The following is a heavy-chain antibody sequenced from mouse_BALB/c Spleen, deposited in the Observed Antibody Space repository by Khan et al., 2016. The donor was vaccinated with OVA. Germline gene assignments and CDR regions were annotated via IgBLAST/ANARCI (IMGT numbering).Heavy chain of an antibody. CDR1: GYTLTNYG. J-gene: IGHJ3*01. V-gene: IGHV9-3-1*01. CDR3: ARSNGNYWFAY. D-gene: IGHD2-1*01. CDR2: INTYTGEP. Sequence: QIQLVQSGPELKKPGETVKISCKASGYTLTNYGMNWVKQAPGKGLKWMGWINTYTGEPTYAEDFKGRIAFSLEPSARTAYLQINNLNNEDTATYFCARSNGNYWFAYWGQGTLVTVSA.